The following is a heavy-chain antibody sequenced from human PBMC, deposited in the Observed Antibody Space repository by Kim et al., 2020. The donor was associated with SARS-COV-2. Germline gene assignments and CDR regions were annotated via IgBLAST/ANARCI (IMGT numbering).Heavy chain of an antibody. CDR3: AKTDCSSSSCYVPWYYYGMDV. D-gene: IGHD2-2*01. J-gene: IGHJ6*02. Sequence: GGSLRLSCAVSGFTFSSYAMSWVRQAPGKGLEWVSGISGSGGSTYYADSVKGRFTISRDNSKNTLHLQMNSLRAEDTAVYYCAKTDCSSSSCYVPWYYYGMDVWGQGTTVTVSS. V-gene: IGHV3-23*01. CDR2: ISGSGGST. CDR1: GFTFSSYA.